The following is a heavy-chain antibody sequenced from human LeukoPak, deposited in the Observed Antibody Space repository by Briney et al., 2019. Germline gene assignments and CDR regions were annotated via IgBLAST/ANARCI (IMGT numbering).Heavy chain of an antibody. CDR1: GGSISSYY. J-gene: IGHJ3*02. Sequence: SETLSLTCTVSGGSISSYYWSWIRQPPGKGLEWIGYIYTSGSTNYNPSLKSRVTISVDTSKNQFSLKLSSVTAADTAVYYCARQVYYYDSRGLDAFDIWGQGTMVTVS. V-gene: IGHV4-4*09. CDR2: IYTSGST. CDR3: ARQVYYYDSRGLDAFDI. D-gene: IGHD3-22*01.